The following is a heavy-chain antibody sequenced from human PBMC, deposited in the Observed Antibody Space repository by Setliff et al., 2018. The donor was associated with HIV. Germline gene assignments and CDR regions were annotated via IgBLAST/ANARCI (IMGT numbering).Heavy chain of an antibody. J-gene: IGHJ4*01. D-gene: IGHD2-15*01. V-gene: IGHV1-8*01. CDR3: ARVGSYWTQFDY. CDR1: GPGFTNVD. CDR2: MNPKSGNT. Sequence: GASVKVSCKASGPGFTNVDIHWLRRATGQGLEWMGWMNPKSGNTGYAQKFQGRVTMTRNTSISTAYMELSSLRSEDTAVYYCARVGSYWTQFDYWGQGTLVTVSS.